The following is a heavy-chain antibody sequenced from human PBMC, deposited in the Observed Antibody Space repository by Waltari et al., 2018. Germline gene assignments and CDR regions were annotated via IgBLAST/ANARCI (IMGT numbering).Heavy chain of an antibody. V-gene: IGHV1-69*08. J-gene: IGHJ4*02. CDR2: IIPIFGTA. CDR1: GGTFTRYA. Sequence: VPVAQSRAVFRKPVAPVQAPWKDSGGTFTRYAITRARQAPGQGLEWMGRIIPIFGTANYAQKFQGRVTITADKSTSTAYMELSSLRSEDTAVYYCARVGILDYETDYWGQGTLVTVSS. D-gene: IGHD4-17*01. CDR3: ARVGILDYETDY.